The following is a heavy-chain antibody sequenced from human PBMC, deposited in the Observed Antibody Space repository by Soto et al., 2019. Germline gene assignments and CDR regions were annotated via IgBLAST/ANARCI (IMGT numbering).Heavy chain of an antibody. D-gene: IGHD6-13*01. J-gene: IGHJ4*02. CDR1: GGSFSGYY. Sequence: QVQLQQWGAGLLKPSETLSLTCAVYGGSFSGYYWSWIRQPPGKGLEWIGEISHSGSTNYNPSHNRRVTIPIDASNNQLSLTPGSVTDADTAGYYCASDPICMAAAGIGGRGYWGQGTLVAVSS. V-gene: IGHV4-34*01. CDR2: ISHSGST. CDR3: ASDPICMAAAGIGGRGY.